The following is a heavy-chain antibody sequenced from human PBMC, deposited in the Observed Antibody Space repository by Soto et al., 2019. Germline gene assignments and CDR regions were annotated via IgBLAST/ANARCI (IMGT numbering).Heavy chain of an antibody. V-gene: IGHV4-39*01. D-gene: IGHD2-8*01. CDR1: GGSISSSSYY. Sequence: SETLSLTCTVSGGSISSSSYYWGWIRQPPGKGLEWIGSIYYSGSTYYNPSLKSRVTISVDTSKNQFSLKLSSVTAADTAVYYCARHRTGPLGVLMVYAFTPWGQGTLVTVSS. CDR2: IYYSGST. CDR3: ARHRTGPLGVLMVYAFTP. J-gene: IGHJ5*02.